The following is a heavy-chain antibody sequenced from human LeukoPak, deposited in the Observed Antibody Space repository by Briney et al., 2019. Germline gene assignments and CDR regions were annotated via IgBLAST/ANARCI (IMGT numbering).Heavy chain of an antibody. CDR3: ARDSLRIGAAVQDY. Sequence: PGGSLRLSCAASGFTFSSYQMNWVRQAPGKGLEWVSYIHSSGSTIYYADSVKGRFTVSRDNARNSLYLQMNSLRAEDTAVYYCARDSLRIGAAVQDYWGQGTMVTVSS. CDR2: IHSSGSTI. V-gene: IGHV3-48*03. CDR1: GFTFSSYQ. D-gene: IGHD6-13*01. J-gene: IGHJ4*02.